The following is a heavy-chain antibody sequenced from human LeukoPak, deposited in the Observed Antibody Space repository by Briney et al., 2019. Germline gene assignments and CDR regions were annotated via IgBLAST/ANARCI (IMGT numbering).Heavy chain of an antibody. D-gene: IGHD6-6*01. J-gene: IGHJ6*03. Sequence: GGSLRLSCAASGFTFSSYAMSWVRQAPGKGLEWVSAISGSGSNTYYVDSVKGRFTISRDNAKNTLFLQMNSLRAEDTAVYYCARGSSSGTHYYYYMDVWGKGTTVTVSS. CDR2: ISGSGSNT. CDR1: GFTFSSYA. V-gene: IGHV3-23*01. CDR3: ARGSSSGTHYYYYMDV.